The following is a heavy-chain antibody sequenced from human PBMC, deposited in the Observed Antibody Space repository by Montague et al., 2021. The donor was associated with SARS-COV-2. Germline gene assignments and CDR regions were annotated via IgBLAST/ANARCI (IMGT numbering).Heavy chain of an antibody. Sequence: SETLSLTCTVSGGSISSYYWCWIWQPPGKGLEWNGYIYYSGSTXXXSSXXXRGPISVDTSKNQYSLTLSFVTAADTAVYYCARALYCSGGSCYPNWFDPWGQGTLVTVSS. CDR2: IYYSGST. CDR3: ARALYCSGGSCYPNWFDP. CDR1: GGSISSYY. D-gene: IGHD2-15*01. V-gene: IGHV4-59*01. J-gene: IGHJ5*02.